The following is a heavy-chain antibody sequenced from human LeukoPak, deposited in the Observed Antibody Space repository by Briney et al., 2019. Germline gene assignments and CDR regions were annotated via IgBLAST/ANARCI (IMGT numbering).Heavy chain of an antibody. CDR3: ARGLRERIAAAGQVFDP. CDR1: GFTFNTYW. CDR2: ISGDGSTT. Sequence: GGSLRLSCAASGFTFNTYWMHRVRQAPGKGLVWVSIISGDGSTTNYADSVQGRFTISRDNAKNTLYLQMNSLRAEDTAVCYCARGLRERIAAAGQVFDPWGQGTLVTVSS. D-gene: IGHD6-13*01. V-gene: IGHV3-74*01. J-gene: IGHJ5*02.